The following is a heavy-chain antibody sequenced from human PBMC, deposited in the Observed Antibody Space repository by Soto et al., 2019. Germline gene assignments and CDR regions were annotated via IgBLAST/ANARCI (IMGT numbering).Heavy chain of an antibody. CDR1: EYSFTSYW. V-gene: IGHV5-51*01. CDR3: ARLGLLADVTVVIAFDI. J-gene: IGHJ3*02. D-gene: IGHD2-2*01. Sequence: GVSMKVSCRVSEYSFTSYWIGWVRKMPGKGLEWMGIIYPGDSDTRYSPSFQGQVTISADKSISTAYLQWSSLKASDTAMYYCARLGLLADVTVVIAFDIWGQGTMVTVSS. CDR2: IYPGDSDT.